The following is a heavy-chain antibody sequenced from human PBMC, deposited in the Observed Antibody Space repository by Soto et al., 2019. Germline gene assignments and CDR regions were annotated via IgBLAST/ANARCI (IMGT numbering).Heavy chain of an antibody. V-gene: IGHV4-39*01. CDR1: GGSISSSSYY. D-gene: IGHD2-21*02. CDR3: ARRCGGDCYGVLDPIDY. J-gene: IGHJ4*02. CDR2: IYYSGST. Sequence: QLQLQESGPGLVKPSETLSLTCTVSGGSISSSSYYWGWIRQPPGKGLEWIGSIYYSGSTYYNPSLKSRVTISVDTSKNQFSLKLSSVTAADTAVYYCARRCGGDCYGVLDPIDYWGQGTLVTVSS.